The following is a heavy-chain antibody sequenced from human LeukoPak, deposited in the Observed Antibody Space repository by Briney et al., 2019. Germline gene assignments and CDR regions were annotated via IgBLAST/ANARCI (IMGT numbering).Heavy chain of an antibody. Sequence: GGSLRLSCAASGFTFSSYSMNWVRQAPGKGLEWVSSISSSSSYIYYADSVEDRFTISRDNAKNSLYLQMNSLRAEDTAVYYCARFSYSSGWYGLYGMDVWGQGTTVTVSS. D-gene: IGHD6-19*01. CDR3: ARFSYSSGWYGLYGMDV. J-gene: IGHJ6*02. CDR1: GFTFSSYS. V-gene: IGHV3-21*01. CDR2: ISSSSSYI.